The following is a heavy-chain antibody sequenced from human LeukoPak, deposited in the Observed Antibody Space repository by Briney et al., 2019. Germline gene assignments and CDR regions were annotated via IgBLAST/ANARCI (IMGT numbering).Heavy chain of an antibody. CDR2: IKQDGSEK. V-gene: IGHV3-7*01. CDR1: GFTFSSYW. D-gene: IGHD6-13*01. J-gene: IGHJ4*02. Sequence: GGSLRHSCAASGFTFSSYWMSWVRQAPGKGLEWVANIKQDGSEKYYVDSVKGRFTISRDNAKNSLYLQMNSLRAEDTAVYYCARASSSWYGEFDYWGQGTLVTVSS. CDR3: ARASSSWYGEFDY.